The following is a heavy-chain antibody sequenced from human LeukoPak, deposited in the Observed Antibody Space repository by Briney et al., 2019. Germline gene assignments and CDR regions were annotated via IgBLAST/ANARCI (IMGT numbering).Heavy chain of an antibody. CDR3: AKDLPRIRNIVVVTAAFDY. Sequence: GGSLRLSCAASGFTVSSSYMSWVRQAPGKGLEWVSLIYSGGSTFYADSVKGRFTISRDNSKNTLYLQMNSLRAEDTAVYYCAKDLPRIRNIVVVTAAFDYWGQGTLVTVSS. V-gene: IGHV3-66*01. CDR1: GFTVSSSY. J-gene: IGHJ4*02. D-gene: IGHD2-21*02. CDR2: IYSGGST.